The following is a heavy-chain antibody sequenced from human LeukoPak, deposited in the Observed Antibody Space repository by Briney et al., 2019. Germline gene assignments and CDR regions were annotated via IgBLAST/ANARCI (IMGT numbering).Heavy chain of an antibody. D-gene: IGHD3-22*01. CDR2: IYHSGST. V-gene: IGHV4-30-2*03. CDR1: GGSISSGGYS. CDR3: ARQEAIVSGYPPDY. Sequence: PSETLSLTCAVSGGSISSGGYSWSWIRQPPGKGLEWIGYIYHSGSTYYNPSLKSRVTISVDTSKNQFSLKLSSVTAADTAVYYCARQEAIVSGYPPDYWGQGTLVTVSS. J-gene: IGHJ4*02.